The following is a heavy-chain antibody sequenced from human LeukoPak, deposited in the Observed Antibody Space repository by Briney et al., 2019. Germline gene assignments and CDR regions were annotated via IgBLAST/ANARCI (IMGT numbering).Heavy chain of an antibody. D-gene: IGHD1-26*01. CDR2: IYSGGST. V-gene: IGHV3-66*01. CDR3: ARENSGSYYQFDY. CDR1: EFSVGSNY. Sequence: PGGSLRLSCAASEFSVGSNYMTWVRQAPGKGLEWVSLIYSGGSTYYADSVKGRFTISRDNSKNTLYLQMNSLRAEDTAVYYCARENSGSYYQFDYWGQGTLVTVSS. J-gene: IGHJ4*02.